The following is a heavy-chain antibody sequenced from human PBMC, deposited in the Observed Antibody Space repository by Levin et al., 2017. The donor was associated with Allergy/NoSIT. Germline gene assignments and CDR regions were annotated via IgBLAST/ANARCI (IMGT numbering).Heavy chain of an antibody. V-gene: IGHV5-51*01. CDR3: ARLRIMVRGVITSSLDY. CDR2: IYPGDSDT. D-gene: IGHD3-10*01. Sequence: KVSCKGSGYSFTSYWIGWVRQMPGKGLEWMGIIYPGDSDTRYSPSFQGQVTISADKSISTAYLQWSSLKASDTAMYYCARLRIMVRGVITSSLDYWGQGTLVTVSS. CDR1: GYSFTSYW. J-gene: IGHJ4*02.